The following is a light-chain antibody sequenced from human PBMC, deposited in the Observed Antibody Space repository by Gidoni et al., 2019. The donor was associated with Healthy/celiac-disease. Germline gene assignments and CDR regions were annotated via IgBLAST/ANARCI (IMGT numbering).Light chain of an antibody. CDR3: QQRSNWPMCS. CDR2: DAS. Sequence: EIVLTQSPATFSLSPGERATLSCRASQSVSSYLAWYQQKPGQAPRLLIYDASNRATGIPARFSGSGSGTDFTLTISSLEPEDFAVYYCQQRSNWPMCSFGQGTKLEIK. V-gene: IGKV3-11*01. CDR1: QSVSSY. J-gene: IGKJ2*04.